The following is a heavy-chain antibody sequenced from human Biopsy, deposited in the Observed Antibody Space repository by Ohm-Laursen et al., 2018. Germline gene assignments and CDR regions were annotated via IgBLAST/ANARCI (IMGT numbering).Heavy chain of an antibody. CDR2: IIPMFGTA. D-gene: IGHD1-26*01. J-gene: IGHJ4*02. CDR1: GGTFINYA. CDR3: ARGPHSGSHSCFDY. V-gene: IGHV1-69*01. Sequence: SSVKVSCKASGGTFINYAISWVRRAPGQGLEWMGGIIPMFGTANYAQMLQGRVTISADESTSTSYMELSSLTTEDTAIYYCARGPHSGSHSCFDYWGRGTLVTVSS.